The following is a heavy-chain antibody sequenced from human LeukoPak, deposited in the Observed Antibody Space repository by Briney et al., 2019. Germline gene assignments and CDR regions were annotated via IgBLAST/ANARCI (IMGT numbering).Heavy chain of an antibody. D-gene: IGHD2-2*01. CDR1: GGTFSSYA. Sequence: SVKVSCKASGGTFSSYAISWVRQAPGQGLEWMGRIIPIFGTANYAQKFQGRVTITTDESTSTAYMELSSLRSEDTAVYYRATCSCPPRYYYYSYMDVWGKGTTVTVSS. V-gene: IGHV1-69*05. CDR2: IIPIFGTA. J-gene: IGHJ6*03. CDR3: ATCSCPPRYYYYSYMDV.